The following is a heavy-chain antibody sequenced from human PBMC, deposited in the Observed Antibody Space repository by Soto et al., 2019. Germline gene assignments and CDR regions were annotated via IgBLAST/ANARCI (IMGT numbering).Heavy chain of an antibody. Sequence: QVQLVQSGAEMKKPGASVKVSCKASGYTFTNYDINWVRQAPGQGLEWLGWMTPNSGNTGYAQKFQGIVTVTRDTSKSTAYMELSSLRSVGTAVYYWARNTHGGGDCPLWGQGTPVTVSS. CDR3: ARNTHGGGDCPL. CDR1: GYTFTNYD. D-gene: IGHD3-16*01. J-gene: IGHJ4*02. CDR2: MTPNSGNT. V-gene: IGHV1-8*01.